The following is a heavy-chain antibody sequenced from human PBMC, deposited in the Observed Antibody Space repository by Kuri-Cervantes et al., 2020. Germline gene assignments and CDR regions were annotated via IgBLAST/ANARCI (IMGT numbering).Heavy chain of an antibody. CDR3: ARFGSN. Sequence: GSLRLSCAASGFTFSSYAMSWVRQAPGKGLVWASRINSDGSSTSYADSVKGRFTISRDNAKNTLYLQMNSLRAEDTAVYYCARFGSNWGQGTLVTVSS. J-gene: IGHJ4*02. CDR1: GFTFSSYA. V-gene: IGHV3-74*01. CDR2: INSDGSST. D-gene: IGHD3-10*01.